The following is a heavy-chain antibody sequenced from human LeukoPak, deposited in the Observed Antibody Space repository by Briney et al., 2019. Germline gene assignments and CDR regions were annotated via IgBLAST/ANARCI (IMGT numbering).Heavy chain of an antibody. CDR1: GYTFTSYD. J-gene: IGHJ4*02. V-gene: IGHV1-8*03. Sequence: ASVKVSCKASGYTFTSYDINWVRQATGQGLEWMGWMNPNSGNTGYAQKFQGRVTITRNTSISTAYMELSSLRSEDTAVYYCARGGSSTRTGGYYFDYWGQGTLVTVSS. CDR3: ARGGSSTRTGGYYFDY. D-gene: IGHD2-2*01. CDR2: MNPNSGNT.